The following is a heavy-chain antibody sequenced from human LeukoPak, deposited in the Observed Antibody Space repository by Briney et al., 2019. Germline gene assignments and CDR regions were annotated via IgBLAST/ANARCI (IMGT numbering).Heavy chain of an antibody. V-gene: IGHV3-23*01. D-gene: IGHD3-10*01. CDR2: ISGSGGST. CDR3: AKDRYGSGSYNY. CDR1: GFTFSSYA. J-gene: IGHJ4*02. Sequence: GGSLRLSCAASGFTFSSYAMSWVRQAPGKGLEWVSAISGSGGSTYYADSVKGRFTISRDNSKNTLYLQMSSLRAEDTAVYYCAKDRYGSGSYNYWGQGTLVTVSS.